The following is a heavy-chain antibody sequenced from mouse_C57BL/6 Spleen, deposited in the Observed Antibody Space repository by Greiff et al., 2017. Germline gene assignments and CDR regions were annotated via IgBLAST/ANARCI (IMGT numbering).Heavy chain of an antibody. CDR3: ARADSYYYGSSYDYAMDY. D-gene: IGHD1-1*01. J-gene: IGHJ4*01. CDR1: GFTFSDYG. CDR2: ISSGSSTI. Sequence: EVKLMESGGGLVKPGGSLKLSCAASGFTFSDYGMHWVRQAPEKGLEWVAYISSGSSTIYYADTVKGRFTISRDNAKNTLFLQMTSLRSEDTAMYYCARADSYYYGSSYDYAMDYWGQGTSVTVSS. V-gene: IGHV5-17*01.